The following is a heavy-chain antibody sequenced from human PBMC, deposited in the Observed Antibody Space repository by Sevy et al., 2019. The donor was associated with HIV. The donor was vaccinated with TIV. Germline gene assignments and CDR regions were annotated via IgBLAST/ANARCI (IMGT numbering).Heavy chain of an antibody. CDR2: ISYDGSDT. V-gene: IGHV3-30-3*01. D-gene: IGHD4-17*01. CDR3: ARPRANYVDDYFFYAMDV. J-gene: IGHJ6*02. CDR1: GFAFSNYYA. Sequence: GGSLRLSCAASGFAFSNYYAMHWVRQAPGKGLEWVALISYDGSDTYYADSVKGRFTVSRENFKNTLFLQMNSLTTEDTAVYYCARPRANYVDDYFFYAMDVWGQGTTVTVSS.